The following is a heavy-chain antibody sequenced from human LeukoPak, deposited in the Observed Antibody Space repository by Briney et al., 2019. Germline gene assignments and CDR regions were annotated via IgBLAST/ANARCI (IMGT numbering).Heavy chain of an antibody. D-gene: IGHD5-12*01. V-gene: IGHV1-18*01. Sequence: ASVKVSCKAPGYTFTSYGISWVRQAPGQGLEWMGWISAYNGNTNYAQKLQGRVTMTTDTSTSTAYMELRSLRSDDTAVYYCARGAATIYPYYFDYWDQGTLVTVSS. CDR1: GYTFTSYG. J-gene: IGHJ4*02. CDR3: ARGAATIYPYYFDY. CDR2: ISAYNGNT.